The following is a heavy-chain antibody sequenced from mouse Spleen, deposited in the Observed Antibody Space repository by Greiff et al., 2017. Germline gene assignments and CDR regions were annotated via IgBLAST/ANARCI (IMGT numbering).Heavy chain of an antibody. J-gene: IGHJ2*01. Sequence: QVQLQQPGAELVRPGSSVKLSCKASGYTFTSYWMHWVKQRPIQGLEWIGNIDPSDSETHYNQKFKDKATLTVDKSSSTAYMRLSSLTSEDSAVYYCARLEANWDEEDDYWGQGTTLTVSS. CDR3: ARLEANWDEEDDY. D-gene: IGHD4-1*01. CDR1: GYTFTSYW. CDR2: IDPSDSET. V-gene: IGHV1-52*01.